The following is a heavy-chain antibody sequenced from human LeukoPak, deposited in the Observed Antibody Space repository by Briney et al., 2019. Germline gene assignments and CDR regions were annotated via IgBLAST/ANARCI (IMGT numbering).Heavy chain of an antibody. CDR2: VNHIGGST. Sequence: ASVKVSCQASGYSFTSYYMLWVGQAPGQGLAGMGIVNHIGGSTRYAHKFQGRVTMTRGTSPGTVYMEVSRLSSEGPAVFYLCREADIVVAGTGFEYGGQGPRVTVSS. J-gene: IGHJ4*02. D-gene: IGHD6-19*01. CDR1: GYSFTSYY. CDR3: CREADIVVAGTGFEY. V-gene: IGHV1-46*01.